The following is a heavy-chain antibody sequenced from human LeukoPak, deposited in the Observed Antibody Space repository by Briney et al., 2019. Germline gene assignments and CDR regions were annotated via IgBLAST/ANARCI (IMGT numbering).Heavy chain of an antibody. V-gene: IGHV4-39*07. CDR3: ARLGGSYSYFDY. D-gene: IGHD1-26*01. Sequence: SETLSLTCTVAGDSISSRSYYWVWIRQSPGKGLEWIGTINYSGSTYYSPSLISRVTMSVDPSKNQFSLNLSSVTAADTAVYYCARLGGSYSYFDYWGQGTLVTVSS. CDR1: GDSISSRSYY. CDR2: INYSGST. J-gene: IGHJ4*02.